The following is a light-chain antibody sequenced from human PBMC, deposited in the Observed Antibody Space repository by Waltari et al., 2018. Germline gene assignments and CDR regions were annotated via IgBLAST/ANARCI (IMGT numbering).Light chain of an antibody. CDR2: EVN. Sequence: QSALTQPASVSGSPGQSITISCTGTSTDIGGYNYVSWSQQYPGKAPKLMIYEVNNRPPEFSNLVSGSKSGHTSSLTISGLQAEDEADYYCGSYTTSSRDYVFGTGTKVTVL. V-gene: IGLV2-14*01. J-gene: IGLJ1*01. CDR3: GSYTTSSRDYV. CDR1: STDIGGYNY.